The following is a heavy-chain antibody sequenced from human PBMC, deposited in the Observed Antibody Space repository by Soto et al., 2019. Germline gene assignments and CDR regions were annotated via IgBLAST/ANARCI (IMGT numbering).Heavy chain of an antibody. CDR1: GVTFSSYA. CDR2: ISVSGAT. V-gene: IGHV3-23*01. J-gene: IGHJ4*02. CDR3: AKNYFFDS. Sequence: GGSLRLSCAASGVTFSSYAMSWARQAPGKGLEWVSSISVSGATHYADSVKGRFTISRDNSKNSLYLQMNSLRAEDTALYYCAKNYFFDSWAQGTLVTVSS.